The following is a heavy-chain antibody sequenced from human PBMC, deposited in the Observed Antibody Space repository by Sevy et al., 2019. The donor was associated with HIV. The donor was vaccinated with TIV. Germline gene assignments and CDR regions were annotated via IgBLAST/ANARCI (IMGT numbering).Heavy chain of an antibody. CDR3: ARSDSGGLNGAFDI. Sequence: GGSLRLSCAASGFTVSSNYMSWVRQAPGKGLEWVSVIYSGGSTYYADSVKGRFTISRDNSKNTLYLQMNSLRAEDTAVYYGARSDSGGLNGAFDIWGQGTMVTVSS. CDR2: IYSGGST. D-gene: IGHD2-21*02. J-gene: IGHJ3*02. CDR1: GFTVSSNY. V-gene: IGHV3-53*01.